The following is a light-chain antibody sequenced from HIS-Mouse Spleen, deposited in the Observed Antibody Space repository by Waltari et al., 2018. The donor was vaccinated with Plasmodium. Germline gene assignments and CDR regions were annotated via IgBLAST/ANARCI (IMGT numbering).Light chain of an antibody. CDR2: DVS. J-gene: IGLJ1*01. CDR3: SSYTSSSKDV. V-gene: IGLV2-14*03. Sequence: QSALTQPASVSGSPGQSITISCTGTSSDVGGYNYVSWYQQNPGKAPKLMIYDVSNRPSGVSNRFSGSKSGNTASLTISGLQAEDEADYYCSSYTSSSKDVFGTGTKVTVL. CDR1: SSDVGGYNY.